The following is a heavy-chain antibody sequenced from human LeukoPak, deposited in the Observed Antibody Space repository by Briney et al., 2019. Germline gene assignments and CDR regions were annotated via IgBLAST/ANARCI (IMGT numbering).Heavy chain of an antibody. CDR1: GFTFSSYA. CDR3: ASTLYYDFWSGFDY. J-gene: IGHJ4*02. Sequence: GGSLRLSCAASGFTFSSYAMHWVRQAPGKGLEWVAVISYDGSNKYYADSVKGRFTISRDNAKNSLYLQMNSLRAEDTAVYYCASTLYYDFWSGFDYWGQGTLVTVSS. CDR2: ISYDGSNK. D-gene: IGHD3-3*01. V-gene: IGHV3-30-3*01.